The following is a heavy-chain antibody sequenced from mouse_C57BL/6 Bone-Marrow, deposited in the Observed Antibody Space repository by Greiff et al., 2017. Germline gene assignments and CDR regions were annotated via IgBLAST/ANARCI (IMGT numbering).Heavy chain of an antibody. J-gene: IGHJ2*01. D-gene: IGHD1-1*02. CDR2: IYPGDGDT. V-gene: IGHV1-82*01. CDR1: GYAFSSSW. CDR3: AKLPGGR. Sequence: QVQLQQSGPELVKPGASVKISCKASGYAFSSSWMNWVKQRPGQGLEWIGRIYPGDGDTNYNGKFKGKATLTADKSSSTAYMQLSSLTSEDSAVYCGAKLPGGRWGKGTTLTVSS.